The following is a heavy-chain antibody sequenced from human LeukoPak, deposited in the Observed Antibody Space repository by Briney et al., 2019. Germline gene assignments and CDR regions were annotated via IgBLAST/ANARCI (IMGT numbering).Heavy chain of an antibody. Sequence: GGSLRLSCAASGFTFSSYGMHWVRQAPGKGLEWAAVISYDGSNKYYADSVKGRFTISRDNSKNTLYLQMNSLRPEDAAVYYCAKDVEYSSGWYEGGSFDYWGQGILVTVSS. CDR1: GFTFSSYG. V-gene: IGHV3-30*18. CDR2: ISYDGSNK. CDR3: AKDVEYSSGWYEGGSFDY. D-gene: IGHD6-19*01. J-gene: IGHJ4*02.